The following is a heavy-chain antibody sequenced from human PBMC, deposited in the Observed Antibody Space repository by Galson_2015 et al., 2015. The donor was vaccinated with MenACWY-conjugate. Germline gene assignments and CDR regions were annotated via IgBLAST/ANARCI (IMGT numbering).Heavy chain of an antibody. D-gene: IGHD5-18*01. CDR2: ISYDGTRK. V-gene: IGHV3-30-3*01. J-gene: IGHJ1*01. CDR3: GKDKVADTAMVIEH. Sequence: SLRLSCAASGFTFSAYAMHWVRQAPGKGLEWVAVISYDGTRKFYADSVKGRFTISRDNSKNTLYLQMTSLGVEDTAVYFCGKDKVADTAMVIEHWGQGALVSVSS. CDR1: GFTFSAYA.